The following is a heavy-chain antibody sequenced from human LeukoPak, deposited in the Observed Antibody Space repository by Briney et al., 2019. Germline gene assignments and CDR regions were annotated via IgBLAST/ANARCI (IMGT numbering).Heavy chain of an antibody. CDR3: ATIKRGNIFGFFDF. CDR1: GGSNSSHY. J-gene: IGHJ4*02. CDR2: VLDNVRT. V-gene: IGHV4-59*11. Sequence: SETLSLTCTVSGGSNSSHYWSWVRQPPGKGLEWIGYVLDNVRTKDNPSLNSRFTLSADTSKNQFSLRLTSVTAADTAVYYCATIKRGNIFGFFDFWGQGILVTVSS. D-gene: IGHD5-18*01.